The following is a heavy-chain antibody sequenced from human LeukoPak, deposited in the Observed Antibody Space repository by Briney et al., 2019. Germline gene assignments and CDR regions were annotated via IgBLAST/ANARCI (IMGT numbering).Heavy chain of an antibody. J-gene: IGHJ4*02. CDR2: ISSSSSYI. CDR1: GFTFSSYR. V-gene: IGHV3-21*01. Sequence: GGSLRLSCAASGFTFSSYRMNWVRQAPGKGLEWVSSISSSSSYIYYADSVKGRFTISRDNAKNSLYLQMNSLRAEDTAVYYCARDYDILTGYYRPLDYWGQGTLVTVSS. D-gene: IGHD3-9*01. CDR3: ARDYDILTGYYRPLDY.